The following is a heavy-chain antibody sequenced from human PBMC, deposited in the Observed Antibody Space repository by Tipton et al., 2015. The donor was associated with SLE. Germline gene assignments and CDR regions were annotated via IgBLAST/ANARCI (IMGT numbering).Heavy chain of an antibody. CDR1: GDSIGTYY. D-gene: IGHD6-13*01. CDR3: ARVRRDSSSWGLDY. Sequence: TLSLTCTVSGDSIGTYYWNWIRQSPGKGLEWIGNVYYVGSTNYNPSLKGRVTISVATSKNQFSLKLRSVTAADTAVYYCARVRRDSSSWGLDYWGQGTLITVSS. CDR2: VYYVGST. J-gene: IGHJ4*02. V-gene: IGHV4-59*01.